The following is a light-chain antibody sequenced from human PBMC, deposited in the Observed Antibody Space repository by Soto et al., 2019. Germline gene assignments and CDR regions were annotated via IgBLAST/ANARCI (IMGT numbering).Light chain of an antibody. J-gene: IGKJ4*01. CDR2: GAS. V-gene: IGKV3-15*01. CDR3: QQYHHWPVT. CDR1: QRISTN. Sequence: EIVMTQSPATLSVSPGERVTLPCWASQRISTNLAWYQHTPGQAPRLLISGASTGATGLPSRFSGSGSGTDFTLTIDSLQSEDVAVYYCQQYHHWPVTFGGGTKVDI.